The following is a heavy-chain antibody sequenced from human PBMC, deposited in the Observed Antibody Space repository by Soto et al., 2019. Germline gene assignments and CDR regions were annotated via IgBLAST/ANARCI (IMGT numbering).Heavy chain of an antibody. V-gene: IGHV3-7*01. D-gene: IGHD6-19*01. J-gene: IGHJ4*02. CDR1: GFTFSTSW. CDR3: VRGAFKSGWYQDYFDY. CDR2: IKRDGNAQ. Sequence: GSLRLSCAASGFTFSTSWMTWLRQAQGKGLEWVVNIKRDGNAQYYADSMKGRFSVSRDNAKNSLYLQMDSLRADDTAMYFCVRGAFKSGWYQDYFDYWGQGALVTVSS.